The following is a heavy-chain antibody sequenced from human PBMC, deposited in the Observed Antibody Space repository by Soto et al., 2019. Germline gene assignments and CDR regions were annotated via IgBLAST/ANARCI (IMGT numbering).Heavy chain of an antibody. CDR2: ISSSDINI. V-gene: IGHV3-48*01. Sequence: EVPLVESGGGLIQPGGSLRLSCAAYGFTFSSYSMNWVRQAPGKGLEWISYISSSDINIYYADSVKGRFTISRDIAKNSLYLPMNSLRAEDTAVYYCARDYGDYVPRNDYWGQGTLVTVSS. CDR3: ARDYGDYVPRNDY. CDR1: GFTFSSYS. J-gene: IGHJ4*02. D-gene: IGHD4-17*01.